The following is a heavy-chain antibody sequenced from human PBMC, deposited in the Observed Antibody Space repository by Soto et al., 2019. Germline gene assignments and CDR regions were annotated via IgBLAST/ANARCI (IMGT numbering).Heavy chain of an antibody. CDR2: IYPGDSDT. D-gene: IGHD1-26*01. CDR3: ATPSIVGATHFDY. Sequence: GESLKISCKGSGYGFTSYWIGWVRQMPGKGLEWMGIIYPGDSDTRYSPSFQGQVTISADKSISTAYLQWSSLKASDTAMYYCATPSIVGATHFDYWGQGTLVTVSS. CDR1: GYGFTSYW. J-gene: IGHJ4*02. V-gene: IGHV5-51*01.